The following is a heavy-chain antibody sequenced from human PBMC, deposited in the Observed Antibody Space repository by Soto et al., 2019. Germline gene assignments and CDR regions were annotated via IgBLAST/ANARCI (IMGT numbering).Heavy chain of an antibody. D-gene: IGHD2-21*02. V-gene: IGHV1-3*01. CDR1: GYTFTSYA. CDR3: ARDPWGDPYYFDY. CDR2: INAGNGNT. J-gene: IGHJ4*02. Sequence: ASVKVSCKASGYTFTSYAMHWVRQAPGQRLEWMGWINAGNGNTKYSQKFQGRVTITRDTSASTAYMELSSLRSEDTAVYYCARDPWGDPYYFDYWGQGTLVTVSS.